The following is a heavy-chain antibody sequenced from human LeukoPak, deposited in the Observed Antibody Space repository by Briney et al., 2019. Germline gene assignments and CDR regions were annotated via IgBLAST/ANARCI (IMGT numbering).Heavy chain of an antibody. J-gene: IGHJ4*02. CDR3: ASYSGWISYFDY. CDR2: ISSSGSTI. V-gene: IGHV3-48*03. D-gene: IGHD6-19*01. Sequence: GGSLRLSCAASGFTFSSYEMNWVRQAPEKGLEWVSYISSSGSTIYYADSVKGRFTISRDNAKDSLYLQMNGLRAEDTAVYYCASYSGWISYFDYWGQGTLVTVSS. CDR1: GFTFSSYE.